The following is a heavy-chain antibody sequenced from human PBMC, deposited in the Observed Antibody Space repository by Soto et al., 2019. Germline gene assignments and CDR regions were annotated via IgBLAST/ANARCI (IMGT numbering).Heavy chain of an antibody. CDR1: GYTFTSYG. D-gene: IGHD6-13*01. J-gene: IGHJ4*02. Sequence: PSVKVSCKASGYTFTSYGISWVRQAPGQGLEWMGWISAHNGNTDYAQKFQGRVTMTTDTSTSTASMELRSLRSDDTAVYYCARGSYISSWYSLDYWGQGTLVTVSS. CDR2: ISAHNGNT. V-gene: IGHV1-18*04. CDR3: ARGSYISSWYSLDY.